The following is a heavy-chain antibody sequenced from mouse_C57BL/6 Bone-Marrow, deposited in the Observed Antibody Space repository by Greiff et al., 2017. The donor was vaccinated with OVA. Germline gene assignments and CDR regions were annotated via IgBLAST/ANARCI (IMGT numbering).Heavy chain of an antibody. CDR2: IDPSDSYT. V-gene: IGHV1-69*01. CDR1: GYTFTSYW. Sequence: VQLQQPGAELVMPGASVKLSCKASGYTFTSYWMHWVKQRPGQGLEWIGEIDPSDSYTNYNQKFKGKSTLTVDKSSSTAYMQLSSLTSEDSAVYYCARVGGRLPFAYWGQGTLVTVSA. J-gene: IGHJ3*01. CDR3: ARVGGRLPFAY. D-gene: IGHD2-4*01.